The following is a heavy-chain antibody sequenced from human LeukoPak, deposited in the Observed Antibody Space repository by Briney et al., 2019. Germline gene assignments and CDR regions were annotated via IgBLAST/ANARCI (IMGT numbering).Heavy chain of an antibody. D-gene: IGHD6-25*01. CDR1: GFTFSSYS. Sequence: PGGSLRLSCAASGFTFSSYSRSWVRQAPGKGLEWVSAITYSGEYTDYADSVKGRFTISRDNSKNTLYLQMSSLRADDTAVYFCAKRSSGTSGYFDSWGQGTLVTVSS. J-gene: IGHJ4*02. V-gene: IGHV3-23*01. CDR2: ITYSGEYT. CDR3: AKRSSGTSGYFDS.